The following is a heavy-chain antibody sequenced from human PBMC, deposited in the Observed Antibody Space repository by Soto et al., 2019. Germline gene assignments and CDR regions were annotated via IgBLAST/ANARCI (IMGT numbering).Heavy chain of an antibody. V-gene: IGHV3-23*01. D-gene: IGHD2-2*01. Sequence: EVQLLESGGGLVQPGGSLRLSWAAPGFTFSSYAITWVRQAPGKGLEGVSALIGSGGSTSYADSVKGRFTISRDNSTNALYLQMKSLRAEDTALYYCASHCSSTSCYGDPYYYYYYMDVWGKGTTVTVSS. J-gene: IGHJ6*03. CDR3: ASHCSSTSCYGDPYYYYYYMDV. CDR2: LIGSGGST. CDR1: GFTFSSYA.